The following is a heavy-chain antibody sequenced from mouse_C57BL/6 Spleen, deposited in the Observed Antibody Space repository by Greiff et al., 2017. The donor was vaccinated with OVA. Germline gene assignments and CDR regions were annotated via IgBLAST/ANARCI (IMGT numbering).Heavy chain of an antibody. CDR1: GYTFTSYW. Sequence: QVQLQQSGAELAKPGASVKLSCKASGYTFTSYWMHWVKQRPGQGLEWIGYINPSSGYPTYNQKFKDKATLTADKSSRTAYMQLSSLTYEDSAGYYWARSGYSSCHFDYWGQGTTLTVSS. V-gene: IGHV1-7*01. J-gene: IGHJ2*01. CDR2: INPSSGYP. CDR3: ARSGYSSCHFDY. D-gene: IGHD3-1*01.